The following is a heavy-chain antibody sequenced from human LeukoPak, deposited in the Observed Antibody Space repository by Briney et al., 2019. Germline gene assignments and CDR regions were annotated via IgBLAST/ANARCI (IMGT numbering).Heavy chain of an antibody. CDR3: ARANMVRGVKAGDWFDP. CDR1: GGTFSSYA. CDR2: INPNSGGT. V-gene: IGHV1-2*02. J-gene: IGHJ5*02. D-gene: IGHD3-10*01. Sequence: ASVKVSCKASGGTFSSYAISWVRQAPGQGLEWMGWINPNSGGTNYAQKFQGRVTMTRDTSISTAYMELSRLRSDDTAVYYCARANMVRGVKAGDWFDPWGQGTLVTVSS.